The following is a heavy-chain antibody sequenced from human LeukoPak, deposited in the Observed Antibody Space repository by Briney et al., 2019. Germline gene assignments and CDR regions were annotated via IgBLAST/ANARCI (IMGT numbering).Heavy chain of an antibody. CDR1: GYTFTSYG. CDR3: ARDQEQWPDYYYYGMDV. CDR2: IGAYNGNT. V-gene: IGHV1-18*01. J-gene: IGHJ6*02. D-gene: IGHD6-19*01. Sequence: ASVKVSCKASGYTFTSYGISWVRQAPGQGLEWMGWIGAYNGNTNYAQKLQGRVTMTTDTSTSTAYMELRSLRSDDTAVYYCARDQEQWPDYYYYGMDVWGQGTTVTVSS.